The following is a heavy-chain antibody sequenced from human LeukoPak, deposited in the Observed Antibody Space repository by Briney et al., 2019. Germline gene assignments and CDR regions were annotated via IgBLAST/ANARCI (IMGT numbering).Heavy chain of an antibody. CDR2: ISGSGGST. Sequence: GGSLRLSCAASGFTLSSYAMSWVRQAPGKGLEWVSAISGSGGSTYYADSVKGRFTISRDNSKNTLYLQMNSLRAEDTAVYYCAKGAGRGSYYFRAFDIWGQGTMVTVSS. J-gene: IGHJ3*02. CDR3: AKGAGRGSYYFRAFDI. CDR1: GFTLSSYA. D-gene: IGHD1-26*01. V-gene: IGHV3-23*01.